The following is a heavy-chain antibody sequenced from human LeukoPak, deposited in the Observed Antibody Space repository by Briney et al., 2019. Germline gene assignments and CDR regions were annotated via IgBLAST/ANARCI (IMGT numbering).Heavy chain of an antibody. V-gene: IGHV1-69*04. CDR1: GGTFSSYA. D-gene: IGHD6-13*01. Sequence: AASVKVSCKASGGTFSSYAISWVRQAPGQGLEWMGKIIPILGIANYAQKFQGRVTITADKSTSTAYMELSSLRSEDTAVYYCARVASSWYVGWFDPWGQGTLVTVSS. CDR2: IIPILGIA. J-gene: IGHJ5*02. CDR3: ARVASSWYVGWFDP.